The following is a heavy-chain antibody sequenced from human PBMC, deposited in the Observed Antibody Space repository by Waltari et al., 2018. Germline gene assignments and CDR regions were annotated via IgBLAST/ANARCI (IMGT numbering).Heavy chain of an antibody. CDR1: GYTFTGYS. D-gene: IGHD3-10*01. J-gene: IGHJ4*02. CDR2: INPNSGGT. CDR3: ARVGYGSGSPFDY. Sequence: VQLVQSGAEGKKPGASVKVSCKASGYTFTGYSMHWVRQAPGQGLEWMGRINPNSGGTNYAQKLQGRVTMTRDTSISTAYMERSRLRSDDTAVYYCARVGYGSGSPFDYWGQGTLVTVSS. V-gene: IGHV1-2*06.